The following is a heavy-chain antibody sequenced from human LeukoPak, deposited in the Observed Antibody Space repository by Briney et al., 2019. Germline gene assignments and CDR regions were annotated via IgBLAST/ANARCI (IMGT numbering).Heavy chain of an antibody. J-gene: IGHJ4*02. CDR2: INPNSGGT. CDR1: GYTFTVYY. V-gene: IGHV1-2*02. CDR3: ARGGITIFGVVILTNLYYFDY. D-gene: IGHD3-3*01. Sequence: ASVKVSCKASGYTFTVYYMHWVRQAPGQGLEWMGWINPNSGGTNYAQKFQGRVTMTRDTAISTAYMELSRLRSDDTAVYYCARGGITIFGVVILTNLYYFDYWGQGTLVTVSS.